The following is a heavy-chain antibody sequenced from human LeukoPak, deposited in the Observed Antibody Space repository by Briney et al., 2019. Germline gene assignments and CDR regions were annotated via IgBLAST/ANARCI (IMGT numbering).Heavy chain of an antibody. V-gene: IGHV1-69*15. Sequence: SVKVSCKAYGGTFSSYAVNWMRQAPGQGLEWVGRIIPIFGTANYAQKFQGRVTITADESTSTAYMELSSLRSEDTAVYYCARGVSGYQGYYNMDVWDKGTTVTVSS. CDR2: IIPIFGTA. CDR3: ARGVSGYQGYYNMDV. D-gene: IGHD3-22*01. J-gene: IGHJ6*03. CDR1: GGTFSSYA.